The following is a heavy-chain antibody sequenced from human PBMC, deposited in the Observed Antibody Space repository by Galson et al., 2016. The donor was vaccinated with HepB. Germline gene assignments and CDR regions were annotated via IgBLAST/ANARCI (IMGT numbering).Heavy chain of an antibody. Sequence: SLRLSCAVSGFGFDDYGMTWVRQAPGKGLEWVSGINWSGDSTAYADSVKGRFTMYRDDARNSLSLQMSSLRVEDTALYQCARGLVGSGMDVWGQGTTVTVSS. J-gene: IGHJ6*02. CDR2: INWSGDST. CDR3: ARGLVGSGMDV. CDR1: GFGFDDYG. D-gene: IGHD3-10*01. V-gene: IGHV3-20*01.